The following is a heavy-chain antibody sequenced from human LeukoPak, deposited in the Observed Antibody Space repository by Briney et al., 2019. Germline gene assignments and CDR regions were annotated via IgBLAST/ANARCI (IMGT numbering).Heavy chain of an antibody. J-gene: IGHJ3*02. CDR2: ISSDGGNT. V-gene: IGHV3-64*01. D-gene: IGHD6-13*01. CDR3: ARGGRRAQQLVLGPFDI. Sequence: GGSLRLSCVASGFTFSSYAMHWVRQAPGKGLEYVSSISSDGGNTYYANSVKGRFTISRDNSKNTLYLQMGSLRAEDMAVYYCARGGRRAQQLVLGPFDIWGQGTMVTVSS. CDR1: GFTFSSYA.